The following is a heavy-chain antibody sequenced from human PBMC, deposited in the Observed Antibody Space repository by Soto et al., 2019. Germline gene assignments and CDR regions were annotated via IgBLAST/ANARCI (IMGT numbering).Heavy chain of an antibody. D-gene: IGHD6-19*01. CDR3: ATVGSGGWRHPFDY. V-gene: IGHV4-59*11. Sequence: PSATLPVSCTVPRGSICSHYWTWIRQPPGKALEWIGYFYYSGTANYNPSLKSRVTMSVDSSKSQFSLKLSSVTAADTAVYYCATVGSGGWRHPFDYWGQGFLVTVTS. J-gene: IGHJ4*02. CDR2: FYYSGTA. CDR1: RGSICSHY.